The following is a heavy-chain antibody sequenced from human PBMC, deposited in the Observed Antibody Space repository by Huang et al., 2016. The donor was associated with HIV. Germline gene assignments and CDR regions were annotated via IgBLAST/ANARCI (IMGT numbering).Heavy chain of an antibody. CDR3: ARMFKYDSGGYWGNDAFDI. CDR1: VGSFSGHY. Sequence: QVQLQQWGAELLKPSETLSLTCAVSVGSFSGHYWTWIRQPPGRGLGWIGEISDMGSTTYNPCLKSRVTISGDTSQIQFSLKWNSVTDAETAIYYCARMFKYDSGGYWGNDAFDIWGQGTMVTVSS. CDR2: ISDMGST. J-gene: IGHJ3*02. V-gene: IGHV4-34*02. D-gene: IGHD3-22*01.